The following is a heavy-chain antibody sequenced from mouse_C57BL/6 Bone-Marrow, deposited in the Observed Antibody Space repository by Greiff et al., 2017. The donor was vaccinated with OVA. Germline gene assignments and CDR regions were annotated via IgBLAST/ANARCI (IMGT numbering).Heavy chain of an antibody. V-gene: IGHV1-26*01. J-gene: IGHJ4*01. D-gene: IGHD3-2*02. CDR1: GYTFTDYY. Sequence: VQLKQSGPELVKPGASVKISCKASGYTFTDYYMNWVKQSHGKSLEWIGDINPNNGGTSYNQKFKGKATLTVDKSSSTAYMELRSLTSEDSAVYYCARQTAQAPYYAMDYWGQGTSVTVSS. CDR2: INPNNGGT. CDR3: ARQTAQAPYYAMDY.